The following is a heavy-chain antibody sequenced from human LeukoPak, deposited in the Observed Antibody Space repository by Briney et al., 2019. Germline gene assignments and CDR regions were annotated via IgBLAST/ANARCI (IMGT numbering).Heavy chain of an antibody. D-gene: IGHD5-12*01. CDR2: IKQDGSEK. CDR1: GFTFSSYW. Sequence: GGSLRLSCAASGFTFSSYWMSWVRQATGKGLEWVANIKQDGSEKYYVDSVKGRFTISRDNAKNSLYLQMNSLRAEDTAVYYCASDDSGYGLDAFDIWGQGTMVTVSS. CDR3: ASDDSGYGLDAFDI. V-gene: IGHV3-7*03. J-gene: IGHJ3*02.